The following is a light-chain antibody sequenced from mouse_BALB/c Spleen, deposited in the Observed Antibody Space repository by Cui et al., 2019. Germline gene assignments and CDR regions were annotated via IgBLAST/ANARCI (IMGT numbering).Light chain of an antibody. CDR3: QQSNEDPWT. Sequence: DIVLTQSPASLAVSLGQRATISCRASESVESYGNSFMHWYQQKPGQPPKLLIYRASNLESGIPARFSGSGSRTDFTLTINPVEAEDVATYYCQQSNEDPWTFGGGTKLEIK. V-gene: IGKV3-5*01. J-gene: IGKJ1*01. CDR1: ESVESYGNSF. CDR2: RAS.